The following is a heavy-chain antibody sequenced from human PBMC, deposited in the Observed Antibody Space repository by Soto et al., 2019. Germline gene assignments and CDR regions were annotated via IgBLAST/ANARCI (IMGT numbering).Heavy chain of an antibody. CDR1: GFTVDDYA. V-gene: IGHV3-9*01. Sequence: GGSLRLSCAASGFTVDDYAMHWVRQAPGKGLEWVSGISWNSETIDYADSVKGRFTISRDNAKSSLFLQMNSLRPDDTALYFCAKDMKWGGMTTIHYFDSWGQGTLVTVSS. CDR3: AKDMKWGGMTTIHYFDS. CDR2: ISWNSETI. J-gene: IGHJ4*02. D-gene: IGHD4-17*01.